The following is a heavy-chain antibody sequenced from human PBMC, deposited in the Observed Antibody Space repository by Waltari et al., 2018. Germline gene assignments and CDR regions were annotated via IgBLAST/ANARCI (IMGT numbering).Heavy chain of an antibody. J-gene: IGHJ4*02. CDR2: IYHSGST. CDR1: GYSISSGYY. Sequence: QVQLQESGPGLVKPSETLSLTCAVSGYSISSGYYWGWIRQPPGKGLEWIGSIYHSGSTYDNPSLKSRVTISVDTSKNQFSLKLSSVTAADTAVYYCARHGRSTQLLPFDYWGQGTLVTVSS. CDR3: ARHGRSTQLLPFDY. D-gene: IGHD2-2*01. V-gene: IGHV4-38-2*01.